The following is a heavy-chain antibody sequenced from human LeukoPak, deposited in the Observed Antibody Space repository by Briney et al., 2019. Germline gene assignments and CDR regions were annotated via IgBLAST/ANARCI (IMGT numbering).Heavy chain of an antibody. CDR3: ARVSGPPYYFDY. CDR1: GFTFSSYG. CDR2: ISGSGGST. Sequence: HTGGSLRLSCAASGFTFSSYGMSWVRQAPGKGLEWVSAISGSGGSTYYADSVKGRFTISRDNSKNTLYLQMNSLRAEDTAVYYCARVSGPPYYFDYWGQGTLVTVSS. V-gene: IGHV3-23*01. D-gene: IGHD2-8*01. J-gene: IGHJ4*02.